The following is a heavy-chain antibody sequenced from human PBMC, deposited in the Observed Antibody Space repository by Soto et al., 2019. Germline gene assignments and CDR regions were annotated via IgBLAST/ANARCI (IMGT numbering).Heavy chain of an antibody. CDR1: GYSFPTYW. Sequence: PGESLKISCKGSGYSFPTYWIGWVRQLPGKGLEWMGIIYPGDSDTTYSPSFEGQVTISADKSISTAYLQWSSLKASDTAMYYCARLEYSTSSLDYWGQGTLVTVSS. J-gene: IGHJ4*02. D-gene: IGHD6-6*01. V-gene: IGHV5-51*01. CDR2: IYPGDSDT. CDR3: ARLEYSTSSLDY.